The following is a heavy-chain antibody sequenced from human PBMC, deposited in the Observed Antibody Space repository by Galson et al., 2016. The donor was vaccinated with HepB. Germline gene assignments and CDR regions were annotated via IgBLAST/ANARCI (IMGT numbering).Heavy chain of an antibody. CDR2: ISYDGGNK. D-gene: IGHD6-19*01. J-gene: IGHJ4*02. V-gene: IGHV3-30*04. CDR3: ARGANTVAAAY. CDR1: GFTFSSYA. Sequence: SLRLSCAASGFTFSSYAMHWVRQAPGKGLEWVALISYDGGNKYYADSVKGRFTISRDNSKNTLYMQVNSLRAEDTAVYYCARGANTVAAAYWGQGTLVTVSS.